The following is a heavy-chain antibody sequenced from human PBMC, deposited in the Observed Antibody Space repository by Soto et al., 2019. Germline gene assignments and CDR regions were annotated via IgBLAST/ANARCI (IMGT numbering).Heavy chain of an antibody. V-gene: IGHV3-23*01. CDR3: AKQAEGFISGYVRPPQYGMDV. D-gene: IGHD5-12*01. Sequence: GGSLRLSCAASGFTFSSYAMSWVRQAPGKGLEWVSAISGSGGSTYYADSVKGRFTISRDNSKNTLYLQMNSLRAEDTAVYYCAKQAEGFISGYVRPPQYGMDVSGQGTTVTVSS. CDR2: ISGSGGST. J-gene: IGHJ6*02. CDR1: GFTFSSYA.